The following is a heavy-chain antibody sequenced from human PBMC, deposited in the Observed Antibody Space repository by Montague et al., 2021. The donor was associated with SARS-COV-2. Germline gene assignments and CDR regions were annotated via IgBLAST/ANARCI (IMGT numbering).Heavy chain of an antibody. J-gene: IGHJ5*02. CDR3: ARGRYYGSGSYYNDH. Sequence: RLSLSASGFTFSSYDMHWVRQATGKGLEWVSAIGTAGGTYYPGSVMGRFTISRENAKNSLYLQMNSLRAGDTAIYYCARGRYYGSGSYYNDHWGQGTLVTVSS. CDR1: GFTFSSYD. V-gene: IGHV3-13*04. D-gene: IGHD3-10*01. CDR2: IGTAGGT.